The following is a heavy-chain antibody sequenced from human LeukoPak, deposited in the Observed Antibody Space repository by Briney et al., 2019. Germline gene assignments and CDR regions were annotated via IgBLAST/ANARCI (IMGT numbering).Heavy chain of an antibody. CDR1: GFTFSDYY. D-gene: IGHD1-1*01. CDR2: ISSSGNTV. CDR3: ARDLVNWNDIFDY. Sequence: GSLRLSCAASGFTFSDYYMSWIRQAPGKGLEWVSYISSSGNTVKYADSVKGRFTISRDNAKNSLYLQMNSLRAEDTAVYYCARDLVNWNDIFDYWGQGTLVTVSS. V-gene: IGHV3-11*04. J-gene: IGHJ4*02.